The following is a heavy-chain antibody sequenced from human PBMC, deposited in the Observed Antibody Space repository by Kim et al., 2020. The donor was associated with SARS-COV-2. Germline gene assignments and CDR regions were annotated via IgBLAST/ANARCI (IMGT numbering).Heavy chain of an antibody. D-gene: IGHD1-1*01. CDR3: ARGPVGTRPIYYYYGMDV. Sequence: SVKVSCKASGGTFSSYAISWVRQAPGQGLEWMGGIIPIFGTANYAQKFQGRVTITADESTSTAYMELSSLRSEDTAVYYCARGPVGTRPIYYYYGMDVWGQGTTVTVSS. CDR2: IIPIFGTA. CDR1: GGTFSSYA. V-gene: IGHV1-69*13. J-gene: IGHJ6*02.